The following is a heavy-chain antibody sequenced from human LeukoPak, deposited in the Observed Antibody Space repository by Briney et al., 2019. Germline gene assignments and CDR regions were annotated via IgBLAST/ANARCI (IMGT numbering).Heavy chain of an antibody. CDR2: IYYSGST. J-gene: IGHJ6*03. D-gene: IGHD3-16*02. V-gene: IGHV4-39*02. CDR1: GGSISSSSYY. CDR3: ARESMYYDYIWGSYRSDYYYMDV. Sequence: SETLSLTCTVSGGSISSSSYYWGWTRQPPGKGQEWIGSIYYSGSTYYNPSLKSRVTISVDTSKNQFSLKLSSVTAADTAVYYCARESMYYDYIWGSYRSDYYYMDVWGKGTTVTVSS.